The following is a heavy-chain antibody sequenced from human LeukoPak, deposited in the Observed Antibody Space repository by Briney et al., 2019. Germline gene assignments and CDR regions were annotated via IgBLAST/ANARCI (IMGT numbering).Heavy chain of an antibody. Sequence: GGSLRLSCAASGFTVSSNYMSWVRQAPGKGLEWVSVIYSGGSTYYADSVKGRFTISRDNSKNTLYLQMNSLRAEDTAVYYCARSWGGWGYYFDYWGQGTLVTVPS. V-gene: IGHV3-53*05. CDR2: IYSGGST. CDR3: ARSWGGWGYYFDY. D-gene: IGHD3-16*01. CDR1: GFTVSSNY. J-gene: IGHJ4*02.